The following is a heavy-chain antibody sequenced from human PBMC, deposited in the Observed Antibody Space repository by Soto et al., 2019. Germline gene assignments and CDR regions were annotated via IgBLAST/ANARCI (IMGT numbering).Heavy chain of an antibody. V-gene: IGHV1-3*01. J-gene: IGHJ4*02. CDR1: GYTFTSYA. CDR3: ARSLDSSGYLYYFDY. Sequence: QVQLVQSGAEVKKPGASVKVSCKASGYTFTSYAMHWVRQAPGQRLEWMGWINAGNRNTKYSQKFQGRVTITRDTSASTAYMELSSLRSEDTAVYYCARSLDSSGYLYYFDYWGQGTLVTVSS. D-gene: IGHD3-22*01. CDR2: INAGNRNT.